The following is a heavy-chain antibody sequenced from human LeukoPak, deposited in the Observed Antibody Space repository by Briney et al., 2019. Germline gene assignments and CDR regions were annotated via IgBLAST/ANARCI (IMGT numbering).Heavy chain of an antibody. D-gene: IGHD3-10*01. CDR2: IKRKTDGGTT. V-gene: IGHV3-15*01. CDR3: TLVGYYGSGSYRLSYYFDY. J-gene: IGHJ4*02. CDR1: GFTFSNAW. Sequence: PGGSLRLSCAASGFTFSNAWMSWVRQAPGKGLEWVGRIKRKTDGGTTDYAAPVKGRFTISRDDSKNTLYLQMNSLKTEDTAVYYCTLVGYYGSGSYRLSYYFDYWGQGTLVTVSS.